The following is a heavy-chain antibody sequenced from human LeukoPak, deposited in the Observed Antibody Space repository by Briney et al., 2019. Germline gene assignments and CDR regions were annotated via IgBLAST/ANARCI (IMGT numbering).Heavy chain of an antibody. CDR3: ARNGDF. J-gene: IGHJ4*02. V-gene: IGHV4-61*02. Sequence: SETLSLTCAVSGDSTRSGSFYWSWIRQPAGKGLEWIGRIYTSGSTDYNPSLKSRITMSIDRSKSQFSLKLTSMTAADMAVYYCARNGDFWGQGTLVTVSS. CDR1: GDSTRSGSFY. D-gene: IGHD2-8*01. CDR2: IYTSGST.